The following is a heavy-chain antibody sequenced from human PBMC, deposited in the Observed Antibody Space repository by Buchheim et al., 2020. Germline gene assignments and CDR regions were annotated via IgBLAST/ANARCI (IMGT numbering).Heavy chain of an antibody. D-gene: IGHD3-22*01. CDR1: GFTFSSYA. V-gene: IGHV3-23*01. CDR3: AKGGRYYYDSSGYQDAFDI. Sequence: EVQLLESGGGLVQPGGSLRLSCAASGFTFSSYAMSWVRQAPGKGLEWVSAISGSGGSTYYAESVKGRFTISRDNSKNTLYLQMNSLRAEDTAVYYCAKGGRYYYDSSGYQDAFDIWGQGT. CDR2: ISGSGGST. J-gene: IGHJ3*02.